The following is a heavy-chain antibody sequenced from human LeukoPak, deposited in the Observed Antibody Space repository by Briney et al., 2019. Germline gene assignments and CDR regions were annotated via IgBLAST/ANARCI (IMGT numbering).Heavy chain of an antibody. J-gene: IGHJ4*02. CDR1: GYTLTELS. V-gene: IGHV1-24*01. Sequence: ASVKVSCKVSGYTLTELSMHWVRQAPGKGLEWMGGFDPEDGETIYAQKFQGRVTMTEDTSTDTAYMELSSLRSEDTAVYYCARVSERYDYVWGSRPLPGPFDYWGQGTLVTVPS. D-gene: IGHD3-16*01. CDR2: FDPEDGET. CDR3: ARVSERYDYVWGSRPLPGPFDY.